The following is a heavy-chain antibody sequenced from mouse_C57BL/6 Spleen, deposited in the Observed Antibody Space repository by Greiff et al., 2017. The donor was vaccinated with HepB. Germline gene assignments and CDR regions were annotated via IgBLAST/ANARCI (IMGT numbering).Heavy chain of an antibody. CDR2: IDPSDSYT. Sequence: QVQLKQPGAELVMPGASVKLSCKASGYTFTSYWMHWVKQRPGQGLEWIGEIDPSDSYTNYNQKFKGKSTLTVDKSSSTAYMQLSSLTSEDSAVYYCARDDDYDGFAYWGQGTLVTVSA. D-gene: IGHD2-4*01. CDR3: ARDDDYDGFAY. V-gene: IGHV1-69*01. CDR1: GYTFTSYW. J-gene: IGHJ3*01.